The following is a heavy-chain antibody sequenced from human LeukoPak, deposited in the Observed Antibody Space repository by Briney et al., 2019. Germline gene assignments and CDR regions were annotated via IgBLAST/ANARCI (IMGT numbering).Heavy chain of an antibody. D-gene: IGHD5-12*01. CDR2: MNPNSGNT. J-gene: IGHJ6*03. Sequence: ASVKVSCKASGYTFTSYDINWVRQATGQGLEWMGWMNPNSGNTGYAQKFQGRVTMTRNTSISTAYMELSSLRSEDTAVYYCARVSSQRLAVGDIVATSDQYYYYYYMDVWGKGTTVTISS. V-gene: IGHV1-8*01. CDR3: ARVSSQRLAVGDIVATSDQYYYYYYMDV. CDR1: GYTFTSYD.